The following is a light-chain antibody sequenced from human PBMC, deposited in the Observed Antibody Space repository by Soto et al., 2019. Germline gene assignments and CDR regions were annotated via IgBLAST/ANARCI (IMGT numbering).Light chain of an antibody. CDR2: DAS. Sequence: DIQMTQSPSSLFASVGDRVTITCRASQDISHFLNWYQQKPGKAPKLLIYDASNLQTGVPSRFSGRGSGTDFTFTISSLQPDDSGTYYCQKYDDLPITFGQGTRLEIK. V-gene: IGKV1-33*01. CDR1: QDISHF. CDR3: QKYDDLPIT. J-gene: IGKJ5*01.